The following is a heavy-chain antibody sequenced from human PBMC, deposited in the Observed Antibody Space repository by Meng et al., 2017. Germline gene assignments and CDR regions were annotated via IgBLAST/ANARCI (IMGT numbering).Heavy chain of an antibody. CDR2: ISYDGSNK. J-gene: IGHJ4*02. CDR3: ARGGYSSGWPYFDY. D-gene: IGHD6-19*01. Sequence: VALGGGVVKPGRSRRLSFAAYGFTFSRYAMHGVRQAPGKGLEWVAVISYDGSNKYYADSVKGRFTISRDNSKNTLYLQMNSLRAEDTAVYYCARGGYSSGWPYFDYWGQGTLVTVSS. CDR1: GFTFSRYA. V-gene: IGHV3-30*07.